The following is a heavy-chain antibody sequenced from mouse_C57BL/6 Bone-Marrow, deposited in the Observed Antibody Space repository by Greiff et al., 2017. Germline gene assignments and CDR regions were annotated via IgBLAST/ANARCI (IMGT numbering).Heavy chain of an antibody. CDR3: ARRVGREYAMDY. CDR1: GYAFTNYL. V-gene: IGHV1-54*01. Sequence: VQLQQSGAELVRPGTSVKVSCKASGYAFTNYLIEWVKQRPGQGLEWIGVINPGSGGTNYNEKFKGKATLTADNSSSTAYMQLSSLTSEDSAVYFWARRVGREYAMDYWGQGTSVTVSS. J-gene: IGHJ4*01. CDR2: INPGSGGT. D-gene: IGHD4-1*01.